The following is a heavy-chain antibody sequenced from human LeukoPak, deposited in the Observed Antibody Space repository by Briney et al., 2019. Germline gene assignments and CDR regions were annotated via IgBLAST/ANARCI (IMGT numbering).Heavy chain of an antibody. V-gene: IGHV4-34*01. CDR3: ARWGAVAGTHYYYGMDV. Sequence: SKTLSLTCAVYGGSFSGYYWSWIRQPPGKGLEWIGEINHSGSTNYNPSLKSRVTISVDTSKNQFSLKLSSVTAADTAVYYCARWGAVAGTHYYYGMDVWGQGTTVTVSS. J-gene: IGHJ6*02. CDR1: GGSFSGYY. CDR2: INHSGST. D-gene: IGHD6-19*01.